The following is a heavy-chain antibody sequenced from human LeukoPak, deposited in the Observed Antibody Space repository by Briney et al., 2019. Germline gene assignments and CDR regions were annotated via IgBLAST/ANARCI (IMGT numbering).Heavy chain of an antibody. V-gene: IGHV4-31*03. Sequence: SETLSLTCTVSGGSISSGVYFWNWIRQHPGKGLEWIGYISDSGSTYNNPSLKSRVSILVDTSKNQFSLKLSSVTAADTAVYFCASGKAVAGYAEYFQHWGQGTLVIVSS. D-gene: IGHD6-19*01. J-gene: IGHJ1*01. CDR3: ASGKAVAGYAEYFQH. CDR1: GGSISSGVYF. CDR2: ISDSGST.